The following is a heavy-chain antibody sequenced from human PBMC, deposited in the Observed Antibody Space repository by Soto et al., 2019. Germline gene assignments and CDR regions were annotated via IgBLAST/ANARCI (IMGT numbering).Heavy chain of an antibody. D-gene: IGHD1-1*01. CDR3: AKDIGATTGTTWGPYYYYYGMDV. V-gene: IGHV3-43*01. CDR2: ISWDGGST. CDR1: GFTFDDYT. Sequence: GGSLRLSCAASGFTFDDYTMHWVRQAPGKGLEWVSLISWDGGSTYYADSVKGRFTISRDNSKNSLYLQRNSLRTEDTALYYCAKDIGATTGTTWGPYYYYYGMDVWGQGTTVTVSS. J-gene: IGHJ6*02.